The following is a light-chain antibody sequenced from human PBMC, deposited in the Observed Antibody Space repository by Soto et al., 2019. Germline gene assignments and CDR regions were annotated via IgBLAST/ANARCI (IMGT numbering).Light chain of an antibody. CDR2: EAS. Sequence: DIQMTQSPSTLSASVGDSVTITCRASQSIDRWLAWHQQKPGKAPKLLIYEASKLRSGAPSRFSGGGSETDFTFTISGLQPDDFATYFCQQYKNYPTFGQGTKVEIK. CDR3: QQYKNYPT. J-gene: IGKJ1*01. CDR1: QSIDRW. V-gene: IGKV1-5*03.